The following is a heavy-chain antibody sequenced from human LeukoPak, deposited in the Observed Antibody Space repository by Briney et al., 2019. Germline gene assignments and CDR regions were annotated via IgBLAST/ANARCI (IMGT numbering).Heavy chain of an antibody. CDR2: IYYSGST. J-gene: IGHJ5*02. CDR3: ARASEGYSSFWFDP. D-gene: IGHD5-18*01. V-gene: IGHV4-59*01. Sequence: SETLSLTCTVSGGSISSYYWSWIRQPPGKGLEWIGYIYYSGSTNYNPSLKSRVTISVDTSKNQFSLKLSSVTAADTAVYYYARASEGYSSFWFDPWGQGTLVTVSS. CDR1: GGSISSYY.